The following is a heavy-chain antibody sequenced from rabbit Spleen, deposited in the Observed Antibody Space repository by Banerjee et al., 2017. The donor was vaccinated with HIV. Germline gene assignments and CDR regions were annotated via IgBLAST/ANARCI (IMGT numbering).Heavy chain of an antibody. CDR3: ARDLVAVIGWNFSL. Sequence: QSLEEYGGDLVKPGASLTLTCTASGFSFSSRYYMCWVRQAPGKGLEWIACIYTDGSGDTYAASWAKGRFTISKTSSTTVTLQMTSLTAADTATYFCARDLVAVIGWNFSLWGQGTLVTVS. V-gene: IGHV1S40*01. CDR1: GFSFSSRYY. J-gene: IGHJ3*01. D-gene: IGHD1-1*01. CDR2: IYTDGSGDT.